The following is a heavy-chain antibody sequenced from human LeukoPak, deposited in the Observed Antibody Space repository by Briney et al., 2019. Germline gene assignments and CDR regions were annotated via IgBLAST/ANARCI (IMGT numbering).Heavy chain of an antibody. CDR2: IYHSGST. V-gene: IGHV4-30-2*01. D-gene: IGHD2-2*01. CDR3: ARGKVSTSGYYFDY. Sequence: PSQTLSLTCAVSGGSISSGGYSWSWIRQPPGKGLEWIGYIYHSGSTYYNPFLKSRVTISVDRSKNQFSLKLSSVTAADTAVYYCARGKVSTSGYYFDYWGQGTLVTVSS. J-gene: IGHJ4*02. CDR1: GGSISSGGYS.